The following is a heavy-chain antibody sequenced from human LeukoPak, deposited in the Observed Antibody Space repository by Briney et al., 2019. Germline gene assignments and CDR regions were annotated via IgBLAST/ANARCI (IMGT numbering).Heavy chain of an antibody. CDR2: IYTSGST. J-gene: IGHJ4*02. Sequence: PSETLSLTCTVSGGSISSNSYYWRWIRQPAGKGLEWIGRIYTSGSTNYNPSLKSRVTISVDTSKNQFSLKLNSVTAADTAVYFCASSKKGGGSGYWGQGTLVTVSS. D-gene: IGHD2-15*01. CDR1: GGSISSNSYY. V-gene: IGHV4-61*02. CDR3: ASSKKGGGSGY.